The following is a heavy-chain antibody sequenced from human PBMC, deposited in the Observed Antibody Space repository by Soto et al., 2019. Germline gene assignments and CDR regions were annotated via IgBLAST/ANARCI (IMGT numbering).Heavy chain of an antibody. V-gene: IGHV4-39*01. Sequence: SETLSLTCTVSGGSISSSSYYWGWIRQPPGKGLEWIGSIYYSGSTYYNPSLKSRVTISVDMSKNQFSLKLSSVTAADTAVYYCPRSPIAAAGGTHWFDHCGQGTLVTVSS. CDR2: IYYSGST. CDR3: PRSPIAAAGGTHWFDH. D-gene: IGHD6-13*01. J-gene: IGHJ5*02. CDR1: GGSISSSSYY.